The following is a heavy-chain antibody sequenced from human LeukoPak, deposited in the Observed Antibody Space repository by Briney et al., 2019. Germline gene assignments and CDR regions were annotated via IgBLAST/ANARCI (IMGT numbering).Heavy chain of an antibody. Sequence: GGSLRLSCAASGFTFSDYYMSWIRQAPGKGLEWVSYISSSGSTIYYADSVKGRFTISRDNAKNSLYLQMNSLRDEDTAVYYCARDSEWELLSTHFDYWGQGTLVTVSS. V-gene: IGHV3-11*04. D-gene: IGHD1-26*01. J-gene: IGHJ4*02. CDR2: ISSSGSTI. CDR3: ARDSEWELLSTHFDY. CDR1: GFTFSDYY.